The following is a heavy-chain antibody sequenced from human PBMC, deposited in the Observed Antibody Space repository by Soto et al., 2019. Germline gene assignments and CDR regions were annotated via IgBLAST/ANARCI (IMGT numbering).Heavy chain of an antibody. V-gene: IGHV4-4*02. CDR2: SHQRGNT. Sequence: QVQLQESGPGLVKPSGTLSLTCAVSGVSIGSHDWWTWVRQPPGKGLEWIGESHQRGNTTYNSSLESRVTISLDKSKNHFSLQLSSVTVADTAVYYCATRDTGRVYWGQGTLVTVSS. J-gene: IGHJ4*02. CDR1: GVSIGSHDW. CDR3: ATRDTGRVY. D-gene: IGHD5-18*01.